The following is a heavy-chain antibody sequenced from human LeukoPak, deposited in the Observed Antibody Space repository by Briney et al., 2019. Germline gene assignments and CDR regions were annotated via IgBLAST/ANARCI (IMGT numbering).Heavy chain of an antibody. D-gene: IGHD3-3*01. CDR2: IKQDGSEK. CDR3: ARRDFWSGPTFDY. CDR1: GFTFSSYW. J-gene: IGHJ4*02. V-gene: IGHV3-7*01. Sequence: GGSLRLSCAASGFTFSSYWKSWVRQAPGKGLEWVANIKQDGSEKYYVDSVKGRFTISRDNAKNSLYLQMNSLRAEDTAVYYCARRDFWSGPTFDYWGQGTLVTVSS.